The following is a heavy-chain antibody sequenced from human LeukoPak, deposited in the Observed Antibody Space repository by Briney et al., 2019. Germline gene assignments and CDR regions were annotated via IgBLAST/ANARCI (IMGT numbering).Heavy chain of an antibody. CDR2: INPNSGDT. CDR1: GYTFTGYY. CDR3: AKARVSGSASSDY. D-gene: IGHD6-13*01. Sequence: ASVKVSCKASGYTFTGYYMHWVRQAPGQGPEWMGHINPNSGDTDYAQNFQGRVTMTRDTSITTAYMELSRLRYDGTAVYYCAKARVSGSASSDYWGQGTLVTVSS. V-gene: IGHV1-2*06. J-gene: IGHJ4*02.